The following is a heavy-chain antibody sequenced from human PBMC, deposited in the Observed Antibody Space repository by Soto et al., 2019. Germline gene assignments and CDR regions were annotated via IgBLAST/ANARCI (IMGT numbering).Heavy chain of an antibody. Sequence: GGSLRLSCEAPGFPIRGCSMNWGRPAPGKGLEWLSYITVKTGNTLYADSVRGRFSISTDNAGNSVFLLMRSLRDEETAVYFSVRDRDLYRDMFHADLWSQGTLVTVSS. J-gene: IGHJ4*01. D-gene: IGHD3-10*02. V-gene: IGHV3-48*02. CDR3: VRDRDLYRDMFHADL. CDR1: GFPIRGCS. CDR2: ITVKTGNT.